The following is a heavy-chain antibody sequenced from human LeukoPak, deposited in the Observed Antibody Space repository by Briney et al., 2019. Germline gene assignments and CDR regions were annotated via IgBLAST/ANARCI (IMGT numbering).Heavy chain of an antibody. CDR3: AKDLSGGYDIELDY. J-gene: IGHJ4*02. Sequence: GSLRLSCAASGFTFSSYGMHWVRQAPGKGLEWVGFIRYDGSNKYYADSVKGRFTISRDNSKNTLYLQMNSLRAEDTAVYHCAKDLSGGYDIELDYWGQGTLVTVSS. D-gene: IGHD3-9*01. V-gene: IGHV3-30*02. CDR1: GFTFSSYG. CDR2: IRYDGSNK.